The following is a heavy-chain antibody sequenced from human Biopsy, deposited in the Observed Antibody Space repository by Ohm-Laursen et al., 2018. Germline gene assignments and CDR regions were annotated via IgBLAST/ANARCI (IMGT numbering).Heavy chain of an antibody. CDR2: IKNEIDGGTT. D-gene: IGHD3-22*01. V-gene: IGHV3-15*01. CDR3: THHYDASDDVFDI. CDR1: GFTFSHAW. Sequence: SLRLSCSASGFTFSHAWMSWVRQAPGKGLEWAGRIKNEIDGGTTDYAAPVKGRFTILRDDSKNMLFLQMVSLKTEDTSVYYCTHHYDASDDVFDIWGQGTVVTVSS. J-gene: IGHJ3*02.